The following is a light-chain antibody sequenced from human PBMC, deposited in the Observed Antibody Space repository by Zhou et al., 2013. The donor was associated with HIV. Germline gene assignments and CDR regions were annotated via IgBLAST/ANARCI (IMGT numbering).Light chain of an antibody. CDR2: AAS. CDR3: QHYDSYSCY. Sequence: IRMTQSPSSFSASTGDRVTVSCRASQDISTYVAWYQQKLGKTPRLLIYAASTLQSGVPSRFSGTGSGTDFTLTISSLQPDDFATYYCQHYDSYSCYFGQGTKLEIK. J-gene: IGKJ2*01. CDR1: QDISTY. V-gene: IGKV1-8*01.